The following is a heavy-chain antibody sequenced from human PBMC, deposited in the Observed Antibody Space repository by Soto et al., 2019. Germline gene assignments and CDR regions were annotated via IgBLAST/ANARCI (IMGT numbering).Heavy chain of an antibody. J-gene: IGHJ4*02. V-gene: IGHV1-69*02. CDR3: ARGAAGIAVAGPSYYFDH. D-gene: IGHD6-19*01. Sequence: QVQLVQSGAEVKKPGSSVKVSCKASGGTFSSYSISWVRQAPGQGLEWMGRIIPILGIANYAQKLQGRVTITADKSTSTAYTELSSLRSEDTAVYYCARGAAGIAVAGPSYYFDHWGQGTLVTVSS. CDR2: IIPILGIA. CDR1: GGTFSSYS.